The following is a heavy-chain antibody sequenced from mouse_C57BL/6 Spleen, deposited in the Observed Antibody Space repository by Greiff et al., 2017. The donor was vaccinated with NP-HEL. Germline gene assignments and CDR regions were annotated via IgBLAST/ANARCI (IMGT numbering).Heavy chain of an antibody. Sequence: VMLVESGAELVKPGASVKISCKASGYAFSSYWMNWVKQRPGKGLEWIGQIYPGDGDTNYNGKFKGKATLTADKSSSTAYMQLSSLTSEDSAVYFCARHYYGSSYWYFDVWGTGTTVTVSS. V-gene: IGHV1-80*01. CDR2: IYPGDGDT. J-gene: IGHJ1*03. CDR3: ARHYYGSSYWYFDV. CDR1: GYAFSSYW. D-gene: IGHD1-1*01.